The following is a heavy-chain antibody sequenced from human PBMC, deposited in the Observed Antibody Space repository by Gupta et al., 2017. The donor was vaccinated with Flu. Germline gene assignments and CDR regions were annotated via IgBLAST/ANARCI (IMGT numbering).Heavy chain of an antibody. Sequence: EVQLVESGGGLVQPGGSLRLSCAASGFTFSSYWMSWVRQAPGKGLEWVANIKQDGSEKYYVDSVKGRFTISRDNAKNSLYLQMNSLRAEDTAVYYCARDLRNYVWGSYRYTGWFDPWGQGTLVTVSS. D-gene: IGHD3-16*02. CDR2: IKQDGSEK. J-gene: IGHJ5*02. V-gene: IGHV3-7*01. CDR1: GFTFSSYW. CDR3: ARDLRNYVWGSYRYTGWFDP.